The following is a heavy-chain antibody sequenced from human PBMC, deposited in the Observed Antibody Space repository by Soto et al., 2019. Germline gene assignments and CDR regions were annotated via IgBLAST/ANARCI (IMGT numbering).Heavy chain of an antibody. CDR3: GSGSYYEYAFDI. D-gene: IGHD1-26*01. Sequence: GGSLRLSCAASGFTFSSYWMHWVRQAPGKGLVWVSRINSDGSSTSYADSVKGRFTISRDNAKNTLYLQMNSLRAEDTAVYYCGSGSYYEYAFDIWGQGTMVTVSS. CDR1: GFTFSSYW. V-gene: IGHV3-74*01. J-gene: IGHJ3*02. CDR2: INSDGSST.